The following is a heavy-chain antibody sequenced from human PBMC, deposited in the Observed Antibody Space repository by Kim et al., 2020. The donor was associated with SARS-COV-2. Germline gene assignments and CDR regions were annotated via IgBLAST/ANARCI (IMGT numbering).Heavy chain of an antibody. CDR1: GYTFTSYG. Sequence: ASVKVSCKASGYTFTSYGISWVRQAPGQGLEWMGWISAYNGNTNYAQKLQGRVTMTTDTSTSTAYMELRSLRSDDTAVYYCARDLGSYYNETSPSLTNKNWGQGTLVTVSS. V-gene: IGHV1-18*04. J-gene: IGHJ4*02. CDR2: ISAYNGNT. D-gene: IGHD3-10*01. CDR3: ARDLGSYYNETSPSLTNKN.